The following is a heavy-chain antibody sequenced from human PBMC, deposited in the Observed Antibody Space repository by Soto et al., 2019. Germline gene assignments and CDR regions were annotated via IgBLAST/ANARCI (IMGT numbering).Heavy chain of an antibody. CDR2: MFTSGIT. V-gene: IGHV4-4*07. D-gene: IGHD3-3*01. CDR1: GGSISSYS. J-gene: IGHJ6*02. Sequence: SETLSLTCTVSGGSISSYSWIWIRQPAGKGLECIGRMFTSGITNYNPSLKSRVTMSLDTSKKQFTLKLTSVTAADTAVYYCEAWSSYYTIDVWGQGTTVTVSS. CDR3: EAWSSYYTIDV.